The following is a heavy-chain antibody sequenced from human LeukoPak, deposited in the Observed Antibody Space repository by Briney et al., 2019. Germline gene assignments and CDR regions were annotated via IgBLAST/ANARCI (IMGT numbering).Heavy chain of an antibody. V-gene: IGHV1-46*01. Sequence: ASVKVSCKASGYTFTSYYMHWVRQAPGQGLEWMGIINPSGGSTSYAQKFQGRVTMTRDTSTSTVYMELSSLRSEDTAVYYCARERGYGYGATYFGYWGQGTLVTVSS. CDR2: INPSGGST. D-gene: IGHD5-18*01. CDR1: GYTFTSYY. CDR3: ARERGYGYGATYFGY. J-gene: IGHJ4*02.